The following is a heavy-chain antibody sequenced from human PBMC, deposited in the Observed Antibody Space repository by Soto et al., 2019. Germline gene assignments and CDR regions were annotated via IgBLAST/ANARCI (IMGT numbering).Heavy chain of an antibody. CDR1: GFTFSSYA. CDR2: ISGSGGST. V-gene: IGHV3-23*01. D-gene: IGHD3-22*01. Sequence: PGGSLRLSCAASGFTFSSYAMSWVRQAPGKGLEWVSAISGSGGSTYYADSVKGRFTISRDNSKNTLYLQMNSLRAEDTAVYYCAKTGLDYYDSSGYYHFDYWGQGTLVTVSS. CDR3: AKTGLDYYDSSGYYHFDY. J-gene: IGHJ4*02.